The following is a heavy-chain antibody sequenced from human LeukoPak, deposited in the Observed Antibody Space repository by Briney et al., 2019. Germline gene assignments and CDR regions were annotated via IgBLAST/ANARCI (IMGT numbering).Heavy chain of an antibody. CDR2: IYYSGTT. CDR1: GGSISSSY. V-gene: IGHV4-59*08. D-gene: IGHD3-22*01. CDR3: ASARLGAFYFDS. J-gene: IGHJ4*02. Sequence: PSETLSLTCTVSGGSISSSYWSWIRQSPGKGLEWIGYIYYSGTTYCNPSLKSRVAVSVDTSKNQFSLKLSSVTAADAAVYFCASARLGAFYFDSWGQGTLVTVSS.